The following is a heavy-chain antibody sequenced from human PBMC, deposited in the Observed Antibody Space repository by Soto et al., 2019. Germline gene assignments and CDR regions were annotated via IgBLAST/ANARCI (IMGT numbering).Heavy chain of an antibody. D-gene: IGHD3-10*01. CDR2: ISDYNGNT. CDR3: AREGYYSGSESYPPPRYYGMDV. J-gene: IGHJ6*02. CDR1: GYSFTTYG. Sequence: QVQLVQSGAEVKKPGASVKVSCKASGYSFTTYGISWVRQAPGQGLEWMGWISDYNGNTNYEKKFQGRVTMTTDTSTRTDYMELKSLRSDDTAVYYCAREGYYSGSESYPPPRYYGMDVWGQGTTVTVS. V-gene: IGHV1-18*01.